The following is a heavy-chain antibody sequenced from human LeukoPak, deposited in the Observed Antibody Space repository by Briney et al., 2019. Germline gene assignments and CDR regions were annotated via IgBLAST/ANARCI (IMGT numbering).Heavy chain of an antibody. Sequence: GGSLRLSCAASGFTFSSYSMNWVRQAPGKGLEWVSYISSSSSTIYYADSVKGRFAISRDNAKNSLYLQMNSLRAEGTAVYYCARDHGDYPTIYYYYGMDVWGQGTTVTVSS. CDR2: ISSSSSTI. CDR3: ARDHGDYPTIYYYYGMDV. V-gene: IGHV3-48*01. CDR1: GFTFSSYS. D-gene: IGHD4-17*01. J-gene: IGHJ6*02.